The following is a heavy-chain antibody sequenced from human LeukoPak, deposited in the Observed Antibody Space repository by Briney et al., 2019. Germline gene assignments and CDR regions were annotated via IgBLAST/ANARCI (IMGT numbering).Heavy chain of an antibody. CDR2: ISYDGSNK. D-gene: IGHD3-10*01. V-gene: IGHV3-30*18. CDR1: GFTFSSYG. Sequence: GGSLRLFCAASGFTFSSYGMHWVRQAPGKGLEWVAVISYDGSNKYYADSVKGRFTISRDNSKNTLYLQMNSLRAEDTAVYYCAKDGGSGSYSDYWGQGTLVTVSS. CDR3: AKDGGSGSYSDY. J-gene: IGHJ4*02.